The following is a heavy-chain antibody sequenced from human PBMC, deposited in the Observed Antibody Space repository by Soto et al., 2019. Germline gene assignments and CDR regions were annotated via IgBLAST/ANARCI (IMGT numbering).Heavy chain of an antibody. CDR2: IWYDGSNK. Sequence: GGSLRLSCRTSGFAFNSYAMHWVRQAPGKGLEWVAVIWYDGSNKYYADSVKGRFTISRDNSKNTLFLQMTSLRDEDTALYYCARDYCSGGSCYSESYYYGMDVWGLGTTVTVSS. D-gene: IGHD2-15*01. J-gene: IGHJ6*02. CDR3: ARDYCSGGSCYSESYYYGMDV. CDR1: GFAFNSYA. V-gene: IGHV3-33*01.